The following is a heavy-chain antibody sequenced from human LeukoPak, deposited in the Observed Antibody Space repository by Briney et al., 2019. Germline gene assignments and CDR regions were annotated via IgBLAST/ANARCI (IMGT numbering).Heavy chain of an antibody. V-gene: IGHV3-30*18. D-gene: IGHD3-16*02. CDR2: ISYDGSNK. J-gene: IGHJ4*02. CDR1: GFTFSSYG. CDR3: AKDRLGELSFLDY. Sequence: GGFLRLSCAASGFTFSSYGMHWVRQAPGKGLEWVAVISYDGSNKYYVDSVKGRFTISRDNSKNTLYLQMSSLRAEDTAMYYCAKDRLGELSFLDYWGQGTLVTVSS.